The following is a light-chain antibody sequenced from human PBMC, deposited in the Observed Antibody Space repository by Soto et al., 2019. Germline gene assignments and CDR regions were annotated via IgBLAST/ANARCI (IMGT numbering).Light chain of an antibody. J-gene: IGKJ5*01. Sequence: DIVRTQSPDTLSVSPGETATLSCRASQSVDRELAWYVQKPGQAPRRLIYGASTWGTGVPPRFSGSGSGTEFTLTISSLQHEDYVVYYCQQYKSWPMTFGQGTRLEIK. CDR2: GAS. CDR3: QQYKSWPMT. V-gene: IGKV3D-15*01. CDR1: QSVDRE.